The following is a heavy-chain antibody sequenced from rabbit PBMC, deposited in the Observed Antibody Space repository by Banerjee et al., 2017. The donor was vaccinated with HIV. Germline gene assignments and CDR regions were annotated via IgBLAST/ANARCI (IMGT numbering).Heavy chain of an antibody. V-gene: IGHV1S47*01. CDR3: VRDSL. J-gene: IGHJ4*01. CDR2: IDPVFGAT. CDR1: GIDFTRYG. Sequence: QEQLVESGGGLVQPGGLLKLSCKAAGIDFTRYGVNWVRQAPGKGLEWIGYIDPVFGATYYASWVNGRFTISRHNAHNALYLHLSSTAAEATASYFCVRDSLWGPGTLVTVS.